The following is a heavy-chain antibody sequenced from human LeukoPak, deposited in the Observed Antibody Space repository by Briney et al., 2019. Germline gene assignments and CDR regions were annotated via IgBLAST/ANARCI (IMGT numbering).Heavy chain of an antibody. Sequence: GGSLRLSCAASGFTVSSNYKSWVRQAPGKGLEWVSVIYSGGSTYYADSVKGRFTISRDNSKNTLYLQMNSLRAEDTAVYYCARDLRGCSSTSCTTWGQGTLVTVSS. V-gene: IGHV3-66*01. CDR1: GFTVSSNY. J-gene: IGHJ5*02. CDR3: ARDLRGCSSTSCTT. D-gene: IGHD2-2*01. CDR2: IYSGGST.